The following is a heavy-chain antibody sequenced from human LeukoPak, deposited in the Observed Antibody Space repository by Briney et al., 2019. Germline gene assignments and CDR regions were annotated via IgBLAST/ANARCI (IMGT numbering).Heavy chain of an antibody. CDR1: GFTFSSYA. Sequence: GGSLRLSCAASGFTFSSYAMSRVRQAPGKGLEWVSGISGSGGSTYYADSVKGRFTISRDNAKNSLYLQMNSLRAEDTAMYYCAKDISVAAARGFDHWGQGTLVTVSS. J-gene: IGHJ4*02. D-gene: IGHD6-13*01. CDR3: AKDISVAAARGFDH. CDR2: ISGSGGST. V-gene: IGHV3-23*01.